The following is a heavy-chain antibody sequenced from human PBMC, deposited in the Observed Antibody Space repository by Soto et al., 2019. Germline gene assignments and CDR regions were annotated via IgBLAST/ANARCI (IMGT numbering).Heavy chain of an antibody. J-gene: IGHJ3*02. Sequence: GGSLRLSCAASGFTFDDYAMHWVRQAPGKGLEWVSGISWNSGSIGYADSVKGRFTISRDNAKNSLYLQMNSLRAEDTALYYCAKDFHSRPNFDWLLGAFDIWGQGTMVTVSS. V-gene: IGHV3-9*01. D-gene: IGHD3-9*01. CDR1: GFTFDDYA. CDR3: AKDFHSRPNFDWLLGAFDI. CDR2: ISWNSGSI.